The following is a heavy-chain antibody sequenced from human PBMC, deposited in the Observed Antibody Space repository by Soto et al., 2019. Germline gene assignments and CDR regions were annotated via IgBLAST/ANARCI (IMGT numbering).Heavy chain of an antibody. D-gene: IGHD6-13*01. CDR1: GGSISSYY. V-gene: IGHV4-59*01. CDR3: AREIAAARELHNWFDP. CDR2: IYYSGST. Sequence: SETLSLTCTVSGGSISSYYWSWIRQPPGKGLEWIGYIYYSGSTNYSPSLKSRVTISVDTSKNQFSLKLSSVTAADTAVYYCAREIAAARELHNWFDPWGQGTLVTVSS. J-gene: IGHJ5*02.